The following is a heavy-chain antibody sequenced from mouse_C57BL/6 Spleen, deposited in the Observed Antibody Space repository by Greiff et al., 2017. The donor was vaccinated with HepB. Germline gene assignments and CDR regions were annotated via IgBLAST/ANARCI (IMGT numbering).Heavy chain of an antibody. Sequence: QVQLKQPGAELVRPGTSVKLSCKASGYTFTSYWMHWVKQRPGQGLEWIGVIDPSDSYTNYNQKFKGKATLTVDTSSSTAYMQLSSLTSEDSAVYYCARTSEDYGSSYDYAMDYWGQGTSVTVSS. J-gene: IGHJ4*01. CDR3: ARTSEDYGSSYDYAMDY. CDR2: IDPSDSYT. V-gene: IGHV1-59*01. D-gene: IGHD1-1*01. CDR1: GYTFTSYW.